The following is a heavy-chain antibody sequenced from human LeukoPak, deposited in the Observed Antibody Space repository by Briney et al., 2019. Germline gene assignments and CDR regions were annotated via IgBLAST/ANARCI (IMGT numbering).Heavy chain of an antibody. V-gene: IGHV4-39*07. D-gene: IGHD2-2*02. CDR1: GDSIHSVYYF. CDR2: IYHSGST. J-gene: IGHJ5*02. Sequence: PSETLSLTCTVSGDSIHSVYYFWGWIRQPPGKGLEWIGSIYHSGSTHYNPSLKSRVTISVDRSKNQFSLKLSSVTAADTAVYYCARYCSSTSCYRWFDPWGQGTLVTVSS. CDR3: ARYCSSTSCYRWFDP.